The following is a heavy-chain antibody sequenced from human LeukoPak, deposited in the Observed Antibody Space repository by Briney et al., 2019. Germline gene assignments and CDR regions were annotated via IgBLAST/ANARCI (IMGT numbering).Heavy chain of an antibody. V-gene: IGHV3-9*03. J-gene: IGHJ3*02. CDR1: GFTFDDYA. Sequence: GGSLRLSCAASGFTFDDYAMHWVRQAPGKGLEWVSGISWNSGSIGYADSVKGRFTISRDNAKNSMYLQMNSLRAEDMALYYCAKDIRAVAGASSAFDIWGQGTMVTVSS. CDR2: ISWNSGSI. D-gene: IGHD6-19*01. CDR3: AKDIRAVAGASSAFDI.